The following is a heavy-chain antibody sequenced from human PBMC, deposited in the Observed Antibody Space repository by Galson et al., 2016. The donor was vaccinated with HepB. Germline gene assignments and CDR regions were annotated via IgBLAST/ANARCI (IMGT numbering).Heavy chain of an antibody. J-gene: IGHJ4*02. CDR1: GLSLRTHGVG. V-gene: IGHV2-5*02. Sequence: PALVKPTQTLTLTCTVSGLSLRTHGVGVGWIRQPPGKALEWLGLIYWDDENRYSPSLRNRLTITKDTSKNQVVLTMTNMDPVDTATYFCVQRRIYGYKQVLAVLDDWGEGILVTVSS. CDR2: IYWDDEN. CDR3: VQRRIYGYKQVLAVLDD. D-gene: IGHD5-24*01.